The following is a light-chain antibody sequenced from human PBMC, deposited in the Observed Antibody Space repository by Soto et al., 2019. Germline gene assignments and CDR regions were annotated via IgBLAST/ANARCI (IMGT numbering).Light chain of an antibody. CDR3: QQTYTTPEIT. CDR2: AAS. V-gene: IGKV1-39*01. J-gene: IGKJ5*01. Sequence: DIEMTQSPSSLSASVGDRVTITCRASQSIVTYLNWYLQKPGKAPKLLIYAASSLQSGVPTRFSGSGSGTDFTLTISSLQPEDFAIYYCQQTYTTPEITFGQGTRLEIK. CDR1: QSIVTY.